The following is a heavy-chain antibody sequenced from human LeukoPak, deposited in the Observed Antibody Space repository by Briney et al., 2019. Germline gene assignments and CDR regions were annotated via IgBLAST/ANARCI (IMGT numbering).Heavy chain of an antibody. CDR1: GGSFSGYY. CDR2: IYYSGST. Sequence: PSETLSLTCAVYGGSFSGYYWSWIRQPPGKGLEWIGYIYYSGSTNYNPSLKSRVTISVDTSKNQFSLKLSSVTAADTAVYYCARQDYYYDSSGSAFDIWGQGTMVTVSS. D-gene: IGHD3-22*01. V-gene: IGHV4-59*08. J-gene: IGHJ3*02. CDR3: ARQDYYYDSSGSAFDI.